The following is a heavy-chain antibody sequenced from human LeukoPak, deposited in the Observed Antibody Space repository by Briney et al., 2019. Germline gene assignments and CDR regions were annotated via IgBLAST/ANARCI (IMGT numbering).Heavy chain of an antibody. CDR1: GFTFSSYA. CDR3: AKSEVSSGPPTDY. V-gene: IGHV3-23*01. D-gene: IGHD6-19*01. J-gene: IGHJ4*02. CDR2: ISGSDGST. Sequence: GGSLRLSCAASGFTFSSYAMSWVRQAPGKGPEWVSAISGSDGSTYYADSVKGRFTISRDNSKNTLSLQMNSLRAEDTAVYYCAKSEVSSGPPTDYWGQGTLVTVSS.